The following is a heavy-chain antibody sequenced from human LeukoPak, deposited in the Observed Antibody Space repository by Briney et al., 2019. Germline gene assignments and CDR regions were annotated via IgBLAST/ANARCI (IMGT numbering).Heavy chain of an antibody. V-gene: IGHV4-4*07. CDR3: ARTTPMSTIDY. J-gene: IGHJ4*02. CDR1: GGSISSYY. CDR2: IYTPGSA. Sequence: SETLSLTCTVSGGSISSYYWSWIRQPAGKGLEWIGRIYTPGSANYNPSLKSRVTMSLDTSKNQFSLKLSSVTAADTAVYYCARTTPMSTIDYWGQGTLVTVSS. D-gene: IGHD5-18*01.